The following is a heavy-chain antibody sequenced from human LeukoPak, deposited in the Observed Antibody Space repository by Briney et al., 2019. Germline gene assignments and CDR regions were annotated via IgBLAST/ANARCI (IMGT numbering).Heavy chain of an antibody. D-gene: IGHD3-22*01. J-gene: IGHJ5*02. CDR1: GGTSSSYA. CDR3: ARVATYDSSGYAGANWFDP. Sequence: ASVKVSCKASGGTSSSYAISWVRQAPGQGLEWMGGIIPIFGTANYAQKFQGRVTITTDESTSTAYMELSSLRSEDTAVYYCARVATYDSSGYAGANWFDPWGQGTLVTVSS. V-gene: IGHV1-69*05. CDR2: IIPIFGTA.